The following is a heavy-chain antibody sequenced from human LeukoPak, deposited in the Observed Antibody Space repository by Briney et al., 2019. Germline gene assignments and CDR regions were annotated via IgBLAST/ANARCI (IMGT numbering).Heavy chain of an antibody. CDR3: AKYHHSTALPFDC. V-gene: IGHV3-23*01. D-gene: IGHD2-2*01. CDR2: ITPSGTIT. CDR1: GFTFSDYS. J-gene: IGHJ4*02. Sequence: GGSLRLSCAASGFTFSDYSMTWVRQAPGKGLEWVSSITPSGTITHYADSVKGRFTISRDSSQNTLSLQMNSLRAEDTALYYCAKYHHSTALPFDCWGQGTLVTVSS.